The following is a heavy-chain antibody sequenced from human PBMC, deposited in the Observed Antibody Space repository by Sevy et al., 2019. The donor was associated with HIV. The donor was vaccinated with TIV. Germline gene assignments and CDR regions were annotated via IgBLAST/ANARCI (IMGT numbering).Heavy chain of an antibody. CDR1: GFTFSSYA. D-gene: IGHD3-10*01. CDR2: ISGSGGST. V-gene: IGHV3-23*01. J-gene: IGHJ5*02. Sequence: GGSLRLSCAASGFTFSSYAMSWVRQAPGKGLEWVSAISGSGGSTYYADTVKGRFTISRDNSKNTRYLQMNSLRAEDTAVYYCAKDPSYYGSGSYLGNWFDPWGQGTLVTVSS. CDR3: AKDPSYYGSGSYLGNWFDP.